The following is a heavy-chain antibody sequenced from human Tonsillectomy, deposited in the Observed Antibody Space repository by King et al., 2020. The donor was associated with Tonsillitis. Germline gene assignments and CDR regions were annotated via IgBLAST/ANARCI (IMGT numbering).Heavy chain of an antibody. Sequence: QLVQSGAEVKKPGASVKVSCKASGYTFTSYGISWVRQAPGQGLEWMGWISAYNGNTNYAQKLQGRVTMTTDTSTSTADMEPRSLRSDDTAVYYCARDKLYCGGDCYFGYYYYGMAVWGQGTTVTVSS. J-gene: IGHJ6*02. V-gene: IGHV1-18*04. CDR1: GYTFTSYG. CDR3: ARDKLYCGGDCYFGYYYYGMAV. D-gene: IGHD2-21*02. CDR2: ISAYNGNT.